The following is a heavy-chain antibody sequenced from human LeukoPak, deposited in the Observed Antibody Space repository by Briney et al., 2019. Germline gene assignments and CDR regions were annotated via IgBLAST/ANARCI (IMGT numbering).Heavy chain of an antibody. J-gene: IGHJ4*02. CDR1: GFTFSNYW. D-gene: IGHD1-26*01. Sequence: GGSLRLSCAASGFTFSNYWMSWIRQAPGKGLEWVANIKQDESEKYYVDSVKGRFTISRDNAKNSVYLQMNSLRADDTAVYYWATDVLGGFFDYWGQGTLVTVSS. V-gene: IGHV3-7*01. CDR2: IKQDESEK. CDR3: ATDVLGGFFDY.